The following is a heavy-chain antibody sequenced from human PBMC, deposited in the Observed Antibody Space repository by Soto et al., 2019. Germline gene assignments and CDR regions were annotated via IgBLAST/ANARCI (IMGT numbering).Heavy chain of an antibody. Sequence: ASVKVSCKASGGTFSSYTISWVRQAPGQGLEWMGRIIPILGIANYAQKFQGRVTITADKSPSTAYMELSSLRSEDTAVYYCARGCGNGDYGVCGGIPWGQGTLVTVSS. V-gene: IGHV1-69*02. CDR2: IIPILGIA. D-gene: IGHD4-17*01. CDR3: ARGCGNGDYGVCGGIP. J-gene: IGHJ5*02. CDR1: GGTFSSYT.